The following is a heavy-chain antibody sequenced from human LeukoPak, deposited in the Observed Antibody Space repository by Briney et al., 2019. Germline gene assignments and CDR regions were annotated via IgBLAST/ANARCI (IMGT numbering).Heavy chain of an antibody. Sequence: AGGSLRLSCAASGFTFSSYEMNWVRQAPGKGLEWVSYISSSGSTIYYADSVKGRFTISRDNAKNSLYLQMNRLRAEDTAVYYCARDWYDNSDAFDIWGQGTMVIVSS. V-gene: IGHV3-48*03. D-gene: IGHD3-9*01. CDR1: GFTFSSYE. CDR2: ISSSGSTI. CDR3: ARDWYDNSDAFDI. J-gene: IGHJ3*02.